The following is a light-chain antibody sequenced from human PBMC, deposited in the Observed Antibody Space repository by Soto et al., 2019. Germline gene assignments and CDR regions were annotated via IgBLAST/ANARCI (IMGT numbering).Light chain of an antibody. CDR1: QSVSSTY. CDR2: GAS. Sequence: EIALTQSPGILSLSPGERVTLSCRASQSVSSTYLAWYRHAPGLSPRLLIYGASNRATGVPDRFSGSYSGTDFTLTISRLEPEDFAVYYCQYYESSAYTFDQGTKLEI. V-gene: IGKV3-20*01. J-gene: IGKJ2*01. CDR3: QYYESSAYT.